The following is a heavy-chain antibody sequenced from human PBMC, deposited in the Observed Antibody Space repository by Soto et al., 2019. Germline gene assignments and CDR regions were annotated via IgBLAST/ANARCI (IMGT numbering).Heavy chain of an antibody. V-gene: IGHV3-33*01. CDR3: ARDPGIALAGTLFDY. CDR1: GFTFSTYG. Sequence: GGSLRLSCAASGFTFSTYGMHWVRQAPGKGLEWVAVIWYDGSNEYYADSVKGRFAISRDNSKNTLYLQMNSLRAEDTAVYHCARDPGIALAGTLFDYWGQGTLVTVSS. J-gene: IGHJ4*02. CDR2: IWYDGSNE. D-gene: IGHD6-19*01.